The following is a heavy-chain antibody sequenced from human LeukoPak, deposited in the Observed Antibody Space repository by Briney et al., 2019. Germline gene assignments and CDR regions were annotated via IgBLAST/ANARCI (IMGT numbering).Heavy chain of an antibody. Sequence: ASVKVSCKASGYTFTGYYMHWVRQAPGQGLEWMGWINPNSGGTNYAQKFQGRVTMTRDTSISTAYMELSRLRSDDTAVYYCARGDPYYYDSSGYFGFDYWGQGTLVTVSS. CDR3: ARGDPYYYDSSGYFGFDY. D-gene: IGHD3-22*01. J-gene: IGHJ4*02. CDR1: GYTFTGYY. CDR2: INPNSGGT. V-gene: IGHV1-2*02.